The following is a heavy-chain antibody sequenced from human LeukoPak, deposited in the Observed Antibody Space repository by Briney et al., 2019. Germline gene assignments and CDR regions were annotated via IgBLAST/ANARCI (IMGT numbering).Heavy chain of an antibody. V-gene: IGHV1-8*03. Sequence: ASVKVSCKASGYTFTSYDINWVRQATGQGLEWMGWMNPNSGNTGYAQKFQGRVTITRNTSISTAYMELSSLRSEDTAVYYCARVHYQGSSWPYYYYYYMDVWGKGTTVTVS. J-gene: IGHJ6*03. CDR1: GYTFTSYD. D-gene: IGHD6-13*01. CDR2: MNPNSGNT. CDR3: ARVHYQGSSWPYYYYYYMDV.